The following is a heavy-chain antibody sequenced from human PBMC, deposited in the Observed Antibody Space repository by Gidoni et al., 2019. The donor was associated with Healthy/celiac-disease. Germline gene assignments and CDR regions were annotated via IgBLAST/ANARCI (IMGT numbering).Heavy chain of an antibody. CDR3: ARQWLVQTNCRISGYFDY. V-gene: IGHV3-30-3*01. CDR1: GITVSSDA. D-gene: IGHD6-19*01. CDR2: ISYDGSNT. J-gene: IGHJ4*02. Sequence: QVQLVESGGGGGGPGRSRRRTWAAAGITVSSDAKHWVRQAPGKGLGWVAVISYDGSNTSSAASVTGRFTISRDNSQNTLYLQMNSLRADDTAVYYCARQWLVQTNCRISGYFDYWGQGTLVTVSS.